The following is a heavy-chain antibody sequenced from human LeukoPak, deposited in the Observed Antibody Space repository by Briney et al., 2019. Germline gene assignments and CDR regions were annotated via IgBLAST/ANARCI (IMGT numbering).Heavy chain of an antibody. CDR3: ARVPYYDFWSGWPYYMDV. V-gene: IGHV3-64*01. CDR1: GFTFSNYA. Sequence: PGGSLRLSCAASGFTFSNYAMHWVRQAPGKGVEYVSVISSNGDSTYYASSVKGRFTISRDNSKNTLYLQMGSLRAEDMAVYYCARVPYYDFWSGWPYYMDVWGKGTTVTVSS. J-gene: IGHJ6*03. CDR2: ISSNGDST. D-gene: IGHD3-3*01.